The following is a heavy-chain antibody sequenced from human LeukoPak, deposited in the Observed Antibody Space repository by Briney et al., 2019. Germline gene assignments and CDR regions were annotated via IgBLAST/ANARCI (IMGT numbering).Heavy chain of an antibody. J-gene: IGHJ5*02. CDR2: IIPIFGTA. D-gene: IGHD3-22*01. CDR1: GGTFSSYA. Sequence: XSXXASGGTFSSYAISWVRQAPGQGLEWMGGIIPIFGTANYAQKFQGRVTITTDESTSTAYMELSSLRSEDTAVYYCARALYYYDSSGYDIQNWFDPWGQGTLVTVSS. V-gene: IGHV1-69*05. CDR3: ARALYYYDSSGYDIQNWFDP.